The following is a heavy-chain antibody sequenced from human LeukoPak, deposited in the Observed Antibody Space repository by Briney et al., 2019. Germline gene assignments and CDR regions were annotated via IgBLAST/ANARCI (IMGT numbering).Heavy chain of an antibody. CDR3: AKEEYCSGGSCYSPLDY. J-gene: IGHJ4*02. Sequence: PGGSLRLSCAASGFTFSSYGMHWVRQAPGKGLEWVAVISYDGSNKYYADSVKGRFTISRDNSKNTLYLQMNSLRAEDTAVYYCAKEEYCSGGSCYSPLDYWGQGTLVTVSS. V-gene: IGHV3-30*18. CDR1: GFTFSSYG. CDR2: ISYDGSNK. D-gene: IGHD2-15*01.